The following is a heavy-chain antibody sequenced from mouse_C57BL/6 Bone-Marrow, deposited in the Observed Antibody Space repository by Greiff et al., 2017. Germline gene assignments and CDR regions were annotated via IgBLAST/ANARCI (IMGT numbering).Heavy chain of an antibody. Sequence: DVMLVESGGGLVQPGGSLKLSCAASGFTFSDYYMYWVRQTPEKRLEWVAYISNGGGSTYYPDTVKGRFTISRDNAKNTLYLQMSRLKSEDTAMYYCETLYYGYDGGYYFDYWGQGTTLTVSA. V-gene: IGHV5-12*01. CDR1: GFTFSDYY. CDR2: ISNGGGST. J-gene: IGHJ2*01. CDR3: ETLYYGYDGGYYFDY. D-gene: IGHD2-2*01.